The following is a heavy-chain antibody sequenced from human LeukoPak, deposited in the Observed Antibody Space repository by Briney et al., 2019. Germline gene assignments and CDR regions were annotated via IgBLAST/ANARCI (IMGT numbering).Heavy chain of an antibody. V-gene: IGHV5-51*01. Sequence: GESLKISCKGSGYTFTNCWIGWVRQMPGKGLEWMGIIYPDDSDTRYSPSFQGQVTISVGKSIRIAYLQWSSLKASDTAMYYCAMSANCGGDCYSYYFDHWGQGTLVTVSP. D-gene: IGHD2-21*02. J-gene: IGHJ4*02. CDR3: AMSANCGGDCYSYYFDH. CDR2: IYPDDSDT. CDR1: GYTFTNCW.